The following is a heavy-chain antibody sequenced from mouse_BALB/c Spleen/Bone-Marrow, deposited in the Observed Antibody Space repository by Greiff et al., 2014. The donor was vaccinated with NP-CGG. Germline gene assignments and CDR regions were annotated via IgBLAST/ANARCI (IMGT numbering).Heavy chain of an antibody. D-gene: IGHD2-2*01. J-gene: IGHJ1*01. CDR3: VRKGYTGYFDV. Sequence: QVQLQQPGPGLVKPSQSLSITCTVSGFSLTTYGLHWIRQSPGKGLEWLGVMWSGGSTDYNAAFISRLIITKDNSKNQVFFKMNSLQTDDTAIYYCVRKGYTGYFDVWGAGTTVTVSS. CDR2: MWSGGST. CDR1: GFSLTTYG. V-gene: IGHV2-2*01.